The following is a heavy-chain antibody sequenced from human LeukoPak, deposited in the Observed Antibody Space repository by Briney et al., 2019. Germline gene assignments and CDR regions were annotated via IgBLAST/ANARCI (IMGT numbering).Heavy chain of an antibody. Sequence: ASVKVSCKASGYTFTGYYMHWVRQAPGQGLEWMGWINPNSGGTNYAQKFQGRVTMTRDTSISTAYMELSGLRSDDTAVYYCARAVEAGSGWFDPWGQGTLVTVSS. J-gene: IGHJ5*02. V-gene: IGHV1-2*02. CDR3: ARAVEAGSGWFDP. CDR2: INPNSGGT. D-gene: IGHD6-19*01. CDR1: GYTFTGYY.